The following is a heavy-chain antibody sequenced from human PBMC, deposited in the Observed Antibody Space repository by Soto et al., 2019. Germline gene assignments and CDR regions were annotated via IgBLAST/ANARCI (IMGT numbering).Heavy chain of an antibody. Sequence: GGSLNLSCAASGLTFGGSAMPWVRQASGKGLEWVGRIRSKANSYAKSYAASVKGRFTISRDDSKNTAYLQMNSLKTEDTAVYYCTRHYSNYDFWSGSPPRYGMDVWGQGTTVTVSS. CDR2: IRSKANSYAK. J-gene: IGHJ6*02. D-gene: IGHD3-3*01. V-gene: IGHV3-73*01. CDR1: GLTFGGSA. CDR3: TRHYSNYDFWSGSPPRYGMDV.